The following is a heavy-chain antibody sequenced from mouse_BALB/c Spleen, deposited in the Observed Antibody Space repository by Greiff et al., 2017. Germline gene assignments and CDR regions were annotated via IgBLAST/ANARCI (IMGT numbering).Heavy chain of an antibody. Sequence: VQLQQSGAELVKPGASVKLSCTASGFNIKDTYMHWVKQRPEQGLEWIGRIDPANGNTKYDPKFQGKATITADTSSNTAYLQLSSLTSEDTAVYYCASLYYFRRSSSWFAYWGQGTLVTVSA. CDR2: IDPANGNT. D-gene: IGHD1-1*01. V-gene: IGHV14-3*02. CDR1: GFNIKDTY. J-gene: IGHJ3*01. CDR3: ASLYYFRRSSSWFAY.